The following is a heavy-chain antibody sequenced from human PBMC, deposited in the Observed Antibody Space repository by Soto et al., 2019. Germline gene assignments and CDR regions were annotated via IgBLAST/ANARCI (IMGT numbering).Heavy chain of an antibody. CDR3: GSWARQVRDVGAPLDL. CDR1: GYTFRTHG. Sequence: ASVKVSFKASGYTFRTHGVSWVRRAPGQGLELMGWISGYNGKTNYAQKFQGRVTMTTETSTNTAYMELRSLRSDDTALYYCGSWARQVRDVGAPLDLWGQRTLVTESS. CDR2: ISGYNGKT. V-gene: IGHV1-18*04. J-gene: IGHJ1*01. D-gene: IGHD1-26*01.